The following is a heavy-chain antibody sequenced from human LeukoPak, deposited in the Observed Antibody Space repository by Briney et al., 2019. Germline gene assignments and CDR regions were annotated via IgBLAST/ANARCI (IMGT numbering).Heavy chain of an antibody. Sequence: SETLSLTCAVSGDSISYHNYYWDWIRQPPGKGLEWIGTVYYTGNTYYNPSLKSRVAIPVDTSKNQYSLQLTSMTAGDTAVYYCARLRAMAGHRGGFDFWGRGTMVTVSS. CDR3: ARLRAMAGHRGGFDF. CDR1: GDSISYHNYY. V-gene: IGHV4-39*01. CDR2: VYYTGNT. J-gene: IGHJ3*01. D-gene: IGHD6-19*01.